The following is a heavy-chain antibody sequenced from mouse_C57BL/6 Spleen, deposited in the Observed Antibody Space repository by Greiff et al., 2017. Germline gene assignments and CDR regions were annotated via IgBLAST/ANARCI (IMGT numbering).Heavy chain of an antibody. CDR3: ARTNWEEGYWYFDV. J-gene: IGHJ1*03. D-gene: IGHD4-1*01. Sequence: QVQLKESGAELVKPGASVKMSCKASGYTFTTYPIEWMKQNHGKSLEWIGNFHPYNDDTKYNEKFKGKATLTVEKSSSTVYLELSRLTSDDSAVYYCARTNWEEGYWYFDVWGTGTTVTVSS. CDR2: FHPYNDDT. CDR1: GYTFTTYP. V-gene: IGHV1-47*01.